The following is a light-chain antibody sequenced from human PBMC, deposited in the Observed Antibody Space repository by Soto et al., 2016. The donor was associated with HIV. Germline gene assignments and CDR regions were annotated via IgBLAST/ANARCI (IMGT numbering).Light chain of an antibody. J-gene: IGLJ2*01. V-gene: IGLV3-1*01. CDR3: QAWDSFVV. CDR2: QDS. CDR1: KLGDKY. Sequence: SYELTQPPSVSVFPGQTASITCSGDKLGDKYACWYQQKPGQSPVLLIYQDSKRPSGIPERFSGSNSGNTATLTISGTQAMDEADYYCQAWDSFVVFGGGTKLTVL.